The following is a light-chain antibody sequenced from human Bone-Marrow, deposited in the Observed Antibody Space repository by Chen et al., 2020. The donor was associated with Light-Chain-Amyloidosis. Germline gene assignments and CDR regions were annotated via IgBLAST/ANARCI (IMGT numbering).Light chain of an antibody. J-gene: IGKJ1*01. CDR3: QQYNHYPWT. CDR2: KAS. CDR1: QSISSW. Sequence: DIQMTQCPSTLSASVGDRVTITCRASQSISSWLAWYQQEPGRPPKLLVSKASNLESGVPSRFSGSGSGTEFTLSISSLQPDDFTTYYCQQYNHYPWTFGQGTRLEI. V-gene: IGKV1-5*03.